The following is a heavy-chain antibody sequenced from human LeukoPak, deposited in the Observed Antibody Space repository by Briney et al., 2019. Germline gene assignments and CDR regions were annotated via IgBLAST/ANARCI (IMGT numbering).Heavy chain of an antibody. CDR1: GLTFSNYA. CDR2: ISTNGDRT. D-gene: IGHD6-13*01. V-gene: IGHV3-23*01. Sequence: GGSLRLSCAASGLTFSNYAMTWVRQAPGKGLEWVSAISTNGDRTYYADSVKGRFTISKDNSKNTVYLQMSSLRVDDTAVYYCAKAASSSWPSYYYGMDVWGQGTTVTVSS. CDR3: AKAASSSWPSYYYGMDV. J-gene: IGHJ6*02.